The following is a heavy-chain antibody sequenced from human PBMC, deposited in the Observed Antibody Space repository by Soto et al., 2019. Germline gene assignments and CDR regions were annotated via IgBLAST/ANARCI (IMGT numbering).Heavy chain of an antibody. CDR2: ISTSGTTI. CDR1: GFTFSSYE. J-gene: IGHJ4*02. Sequence: GGSLRLSCAVSGFTFSSYEMNWVRQAPGKGLEWVSYISTSGTTIYYAASMKGRFTISRDNAKNSLYLQMSSLRAEDTAVYYCARFDGASRGYWGQGTLVTVSS. CDR3: ARFDGASRGY. V-gene: IGHV3-48*03. D-gene: IGHD3-10*01.